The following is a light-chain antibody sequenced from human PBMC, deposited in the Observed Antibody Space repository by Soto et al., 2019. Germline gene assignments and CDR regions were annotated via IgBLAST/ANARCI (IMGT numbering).Light chain of an antibody. CDR1: QSISSW. CDR3: QQYNSYPLT. V-gene: IGKV1-5*03. CDR2: KAS. Sequence: DIQMTQSPSTLSASVGDRVTITCRASQSISSWLAWYQQKPGKAPKLLIYKASSLESGVPSRVSGSGSGTESTLTISSLQPDDFATYYCQQYNSYPLTFGGGTKVEVK. J-gene: IGKJ4*01.